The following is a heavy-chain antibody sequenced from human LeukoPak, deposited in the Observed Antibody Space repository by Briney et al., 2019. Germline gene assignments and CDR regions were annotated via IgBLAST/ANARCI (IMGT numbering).Heavy chain of an antibody. V-gene: IGHV1-24*01. CDR1: GYSVTELS. D-gene: IGHD3-22*01. CDR3: ATLDSYYDSSGRPLLPD. CDR2: FNREDDAP. J-gene: IGHJ4*02. Sequence: ASVKVSCKVSGYSVTELSMHWVRQAPGLGLEWMGGFNREDDAPLHAQNFQGRVTMTEDTSTDTAYMELSSLRSEDTALYYCATLDSYYDSSGRPLLPDWGQGTLVTVSS.